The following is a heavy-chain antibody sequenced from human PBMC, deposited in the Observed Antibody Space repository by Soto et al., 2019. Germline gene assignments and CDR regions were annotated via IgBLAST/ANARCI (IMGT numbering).Heavy chain of an antibody. J-gene: IGHJ6*03. D-gene: IGHD2-8*02. CDR1: GGSISSGGYY. CDR3: AREWRSPGYYYYYMDV. Sequence: QVQLQESGPGLVKPSQTLSLTCTVSGGSISSGGYYWSWIRQHPGKGLEWIGDVYYSGSTYYNPSLQSRVTISVDTSKNQLSLKLSAVTAADTAVYYCAREWRSPGYYYYYMDVWGKGTTVTVSS. V-gene: IGHV4-31*03. CDR2: VYYSGST.